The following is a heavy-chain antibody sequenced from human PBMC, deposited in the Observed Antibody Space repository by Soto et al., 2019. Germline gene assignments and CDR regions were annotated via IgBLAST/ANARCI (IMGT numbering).Heavy chain of an antibody. CDR2: IYPGDSDT. V-gene: IGHV5-51*01. D-gene: IGHD2-15*01. CDR3: ERLFLGWSTNRYFDY. J-gene: IGHJ4*02. Sequence: PGESLKISCKGSGYSFTSYWIGWVRQMPGKGLEWMGIIYPGDSDTRYSPSFQGQVTISADKSISTAYLQWSSLKASDTAMYYCERLFLGWSTNRYFDYWGQGTLVTVSS. CDR1: GYSFTSYW.